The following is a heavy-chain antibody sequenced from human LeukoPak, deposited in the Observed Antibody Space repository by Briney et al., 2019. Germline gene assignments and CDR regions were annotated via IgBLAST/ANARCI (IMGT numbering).Heavy chain of an antibody. CDR2: ISGSDGTT. J-gene: IGHJ4*02. CDR3: TKGGGGGCSSSSCSNLFDD. Sequence: GGSLRLSCAASGLTFSNHDMSWVRQAPGKGLEWVSVISGSDGTTYYADSVKGRFTISRDISKNTLYLQMNSLRVEGTAVYYCTKGGGGGCSSSSCSNLFDDWGQGTLVTVSS. D-gene: IGHD2-2*01. CDR1: GLTFSNHD. V-gene: IGHV3-23*01.